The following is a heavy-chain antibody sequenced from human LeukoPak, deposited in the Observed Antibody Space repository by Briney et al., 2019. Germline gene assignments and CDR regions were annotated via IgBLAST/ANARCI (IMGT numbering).Heavy chain of an antibody. CDR2: INPNSGGT. D-gene: IGHD3-16*01. J-gene: IGHJ4*02. V-gene: IGHV1-2*02. CDR3: AIDVPGGGIDY. CDR1: GYTFTVYY. Sequence: ASVKVSCKASGYTFTVYYMHWVRQAPGQGLEWMGWINPNSGGTNYAQKFQGRVTMTRDTYISTAYMELSRLRSDDTAVYYCAIDVPGGGIDYWGQGTLVTVSS.